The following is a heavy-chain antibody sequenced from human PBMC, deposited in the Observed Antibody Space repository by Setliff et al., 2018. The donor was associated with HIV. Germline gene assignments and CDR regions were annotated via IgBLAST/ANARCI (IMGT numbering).Heavy chain of an antibody. D-gene: IGHD3-22*01. CDR2: IIPIFGTA. Sequence: SVKVSCKASGGTFSSYVISWVRQAPGQGLEWMGGIIPIFGTANYAQKFQGRVIITADESTSTAYMELSSLTSGDTAVYYCAAGLNYYDRSGLGAWGQGTLVTVSS. CDR3: AAGLNYYDRSGLGA. J-gene: IGHJ5*02. CDR1: GGTFSSYV. V-gene: IGHV1-69*13.